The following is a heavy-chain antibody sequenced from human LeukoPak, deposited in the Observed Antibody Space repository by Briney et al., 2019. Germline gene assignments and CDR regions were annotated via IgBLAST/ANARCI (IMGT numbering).Heavy chain of an antibody. Sequence: GASVKVSCKASGYTFSAYYIHWVRQAPGQGLEWMGWINPNSGGTKYAQNFQGRVTMTRDTSINTAYMDLSRLTSDDTAVYYCARGRGARYYDSSGLYYFDYWGQGTLVTVSS. V-gene: IGHV1-2*02. J-gene: IGHJ4*02. CDR3: ARGRGARYYDSSGLYYFDY. CDR2: INPNSGGT. CDR1: GYTFSAYY. D-gene: IGHD3-22*01.